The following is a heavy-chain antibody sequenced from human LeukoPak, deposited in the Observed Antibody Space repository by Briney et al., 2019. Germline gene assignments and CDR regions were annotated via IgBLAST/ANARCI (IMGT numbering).Heavy chain of an antibody. Sequence: GGSLRLSCAASGFTFSSYAMSWVRQAPGKGLEWVSAISGSGDSTYYADSVKGWLTISRDNSKDTLYLQMSSVRVDDTAVYYCARDRGRYYDSRGFYWGYYFDSWGQGILVTVST. J-gene: IGHJ4*02. CDR1: GFTFSSYA. CDR3: ARDRGRYYDSRGFYWGYYFDS. CDR2: ISGSGDST. V-gene: IGHV3-23*01. D-gene: IGHD3-22*01.